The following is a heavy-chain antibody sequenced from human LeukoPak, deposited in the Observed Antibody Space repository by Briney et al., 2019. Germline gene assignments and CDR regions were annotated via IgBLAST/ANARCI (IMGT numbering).Heavy chain of an antibody. CDR1: GFTFSSYG. CDR3: AMADGDY. J-gene: IGHJ4*02. Sequence: GGSLRLSCAASGFTFSSYGMHWVRQAPGKGLEWVAFIRYDGSNKYYADSVKGRFTISRDNAKNSLYLQMNSLRAEDTAVYYCAMADGDYWGQGTLVTVSS. V-gene: IGHV3-30*02. CDR2: IRYDGSNK.